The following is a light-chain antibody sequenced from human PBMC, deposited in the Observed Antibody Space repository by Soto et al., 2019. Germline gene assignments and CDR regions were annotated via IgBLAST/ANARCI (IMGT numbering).Light chain of an antibody. Sequence: EILMTQSPATLSVSPGERATLSCRASQSVSSKLAWYQQKPGQAPRLLIYGASTRATGIPARFSGSGSGTEFTLTISSLKSEDFAVYYCQQYNNWHTITFGQGTRLEIK. V-gene: IGKV3-15*01. CDR3: QQYNNWHTIT. CDR1: QSVSSK. CDR2: GAS. J-gene: IGKJ5*01.